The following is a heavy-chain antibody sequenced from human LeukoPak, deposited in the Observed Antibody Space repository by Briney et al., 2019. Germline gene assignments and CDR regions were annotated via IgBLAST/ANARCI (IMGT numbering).Heavy chain of an antibody. CDR3: ALRERYSKTKFDY. V-gene: IGHV3-53*01. D-gene: IGHD5-18*01. CDR1: GFTLSTYA. Sequence: PGGSLRLSCAASGFTLSTYAMSWVRQAPGKGLEWVSFIYSDNTHYSDSVKGRFTISRDNSKNTLYLQMNSLRAEDTAVYYCALRERYSKTKFDYWGQGTLVTVSS. CDR2: IYSDNT. J-gene: IGHJ4*02.